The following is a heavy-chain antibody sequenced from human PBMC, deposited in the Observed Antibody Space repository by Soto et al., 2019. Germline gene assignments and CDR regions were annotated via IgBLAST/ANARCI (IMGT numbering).Heavy chain of an antibody. CDR2: INAGNGNT. CDR1: GYTFTSYA. CDR3: ARGVDTAMLDY. J-gene: IGHJ4*02. V-gene: IGHV1-3*01. Sequence: ASVNLSCRASGYTFTSYAMHWVRQAPGQRLEWMGWINAGNGNTKYSQKFQGRVTITRDTSASTAYMELSSLRSEDTAVYYCARGVDTAMLDYWVQGTLVISPQ. D-gene: IGHD5-18*01.